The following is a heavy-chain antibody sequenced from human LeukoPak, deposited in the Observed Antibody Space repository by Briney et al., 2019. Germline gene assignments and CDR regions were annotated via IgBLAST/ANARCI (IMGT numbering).Heavy chain of an antibody. CDR2: IWYDGSNK. D-gene: IGHD6-19*01. CDR1: GFTFSSYG. Sequence: GGSLRLSCAASGFTFSSYGMHWVRQAPGKGLEWVAVIWYDGSNKYYADSVKGRFTISRDNSKNTLYLQMNSLRAEDTAVYYCASAVSSGWSYCDYWGQGTLVTVSS. CDR3: ASAVSSGWSYCDY. J-gene: IGHJ4*02. V-gene: IGHV3-33*01.